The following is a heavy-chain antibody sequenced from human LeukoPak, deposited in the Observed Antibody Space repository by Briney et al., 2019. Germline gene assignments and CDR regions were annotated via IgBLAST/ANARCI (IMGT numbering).Heavy chain of an antibody. D-gene: IGHD1-1*01. CDR3: ARTGNPATGDY. V-gene: IGHV3-53*01. CDR1: GFTVSTNY. Sequence: GGPLRLSCAASGFTVSTNYMSWVRQAPGKGLEWVSVIYSGGSTYYADSVKGRFTISRDNSKNTLYLQMNSLRAEDTAVYYCARTGNPATGDYWGQGTLVTVSS. CDR2: IYSGGST. J-gene: IGHJ4*02.